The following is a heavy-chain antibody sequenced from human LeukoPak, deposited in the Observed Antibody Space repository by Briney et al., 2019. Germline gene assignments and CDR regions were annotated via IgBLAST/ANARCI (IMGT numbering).Heavy chain of an antibody. J-gene: IGHJ3*02. V-gene: IGHV4-39*01. CDR2: IYYSGST. CDR3: ARGGYYYDSSGYSNDAFDI. D-gene: IGHD3-22*01. CDR1: GGSISSSSYY. Sequence: SETLSLTCTVSGGSISSSSYYWGWIRQPPRKGLEWIGSIYYSGSTYYNPSLKSRVTISVDTSKNQFSLKLSSVTAADTAVYYCARGGYYYDSSGYSNDAFDIWGQGTMVTVSS.